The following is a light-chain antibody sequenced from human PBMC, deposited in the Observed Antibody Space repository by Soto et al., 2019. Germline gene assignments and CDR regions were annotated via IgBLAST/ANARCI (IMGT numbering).Light chain of an antibody. CDR3: QHYNDYSYT. CDR1: QSVSGW. CDR2: QAS. Sequence: DIQMTQSPSTLSASVGDRVAITCRASQSVSGWVAWYQQKPGKVPKLLIYQASTLEDGVPSRFSGSGSGTEFTLTISSLQPDDSATYYCQHYNDYSYTFGPGTKLEIK. J-gene: IGKJ2*01. V-gene: IGKV1-5*03.